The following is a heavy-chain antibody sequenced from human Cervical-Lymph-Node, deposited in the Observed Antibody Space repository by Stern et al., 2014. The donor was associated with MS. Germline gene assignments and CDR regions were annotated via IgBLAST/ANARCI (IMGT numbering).Heavy chain of an antibody. V-gene: IGHV3-74*01. J-gene: IGHJ4*02. D-gene: IGHD3-10*02. CDR2: IKSDGSVT. Sequence: EVQLVESGGGLVQPGGSLRLSCEASGFSFSTYWMHWVRQVPGKGLVWVARIKSDGSVTDYADSVKGRFTISKDNAKNTLYLQMNSLRADDTALYYCAREGVLYSENFDSWGQGTLVTVSS. CDR1: GFSFSTYW. CDR3: AREGVLYSENFDS.